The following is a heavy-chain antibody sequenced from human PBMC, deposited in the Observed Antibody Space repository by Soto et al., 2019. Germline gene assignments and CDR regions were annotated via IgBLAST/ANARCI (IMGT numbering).Heavy chain of an antibody. Sequence: PSETLSLTCIVSGCSITSSYWSWIRRPPGKGLEWIAYIYDTGISGYTPSASYNPSLKSRVTMSVDTSKSQFSLKLTSVTAADKAVYYCARGGDAFFYYGLDVWGQGITVTVSS. J-gene: IGHJ6*02. CDR2: IYDTGISGYTPSA. CDR3: ARGGDAFFYYGLDV. V-gene: IGHV4-59*01. CDR1: GCSITSSY.